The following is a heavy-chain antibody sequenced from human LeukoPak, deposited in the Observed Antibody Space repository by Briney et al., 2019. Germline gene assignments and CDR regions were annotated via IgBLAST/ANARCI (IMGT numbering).Heavy chain of an antibody. CDR1: GFTFSSYA. J-gene: IGHJ4*02. Sequence: GGSLRLSCAASGFTFSSYAMSWVRQAPGKGLEWVSAISGSGGSTYYADSVKGRFTISRGNSKNTLYLQMNSLRAEDTAVYYCAKDRYYYDSSGYLAGYFDYWGQGTLVTVSS. CDR2: ISGSGGST. V-gene: IGHV3-23*01. CDR3: AKDRYYYDSSGYLAGYFDY. D-gene: IGHD3-22*01.